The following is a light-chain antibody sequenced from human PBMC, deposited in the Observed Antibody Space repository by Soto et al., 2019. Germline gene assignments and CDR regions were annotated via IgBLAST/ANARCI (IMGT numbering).Light chain of an antibody. CDR3: QQYNSYSRT. J-gene: IGKJ1*01. V-gene: IGKV1-5*01. Sequence: DIQMTQFPSTLSASIGDRVTITCRASQSISGWLAWYQQKPGKAPKFLIYDASTLESGVPSRFSGSGSGTEFTLTISSLQPDDFATYYCQQYNSYSRTFGQGTKVDIK. CDR1: QSISGW. CDR2: DAS.